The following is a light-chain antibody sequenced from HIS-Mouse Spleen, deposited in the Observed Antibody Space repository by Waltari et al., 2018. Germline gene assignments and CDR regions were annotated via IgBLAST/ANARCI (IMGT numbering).Light chain of an antibody. CDR2: AAS. CDR3: QQYYSYRFT. Sequence: AIRMTQSPSSFSASTGDRVTITCRASQGISSYLAWYQQKPGKSPKILIYAASTLQSGVPSRFRGSGSGTDCTLTISCLQSEDFATYYSQQYYSYRFTFGPGTKVDIK. V-gene: IGKV1-8*01. CDR1: QGISSY. J-gene: IGKJ3*01.